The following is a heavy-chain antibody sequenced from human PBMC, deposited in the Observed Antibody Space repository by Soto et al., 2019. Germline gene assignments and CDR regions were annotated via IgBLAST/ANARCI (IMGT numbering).Heavy chain of an antibody. V-gene: IGHV5-51*01. Sequence: PGESLKISCKGSGYRFTNYWIGWVRQMPGKGLEWMGIIYPGDSDTRYSPSFQGQVTISADKSISTAYLQWSSLKASDTAMYYCARTGYCSSTSCLDYYYGMDVWGQGTTVTVSS. CDR2: IYPGDSDT. D-gene: IGHD2-2*01. CDR3: ARTGYCSSTSCLDYYYGMDV. CDR1: GYRFTNYW. J-gene: IGHJ6*02.